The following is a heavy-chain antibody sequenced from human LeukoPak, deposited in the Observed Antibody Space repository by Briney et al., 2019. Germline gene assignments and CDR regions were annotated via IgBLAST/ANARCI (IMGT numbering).Heavy chain of an antibody. Sequence: PGGSLRLSCAASGFTFGSYWMSWVRQAPGKGLEWVANIKQDGSEKNYVDSVKGRFTISRDNAENSLYLQMNSLRAEDTAVYYCSRVGWFGELTRHPGGDFWGQGTLVTVSS. V-gene: IGHV3-7*01. CDR1: GFTFGSYW. CDR3: SRVGWFGELTRHPGGDF. D-gene: IGHD3-10*01. CDR2: IKQDGSEK. J-gene: IGHJ4*02.